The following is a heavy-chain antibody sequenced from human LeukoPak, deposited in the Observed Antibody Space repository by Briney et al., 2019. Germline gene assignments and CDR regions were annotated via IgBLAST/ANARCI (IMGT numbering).Heavy chain of an antibody. CDR3: ASYDHGDYVGWFDP. CDR2: LYTSGIT. D-gene: IGHD4-17*01. V-gene: IGHV4-4*07. J-gene: IGHJ5*02. CDR1: GASISDYY. Sequence: SETLSLTCTVSGASISDYYWSWIRQPAGKGLQYIGRLYTSGITNYNPSLKSRVTISMDKSENQFSLKLKSVTAADTAVYYCASYDHGDYVGWFDPWGQGTLVTVSS.